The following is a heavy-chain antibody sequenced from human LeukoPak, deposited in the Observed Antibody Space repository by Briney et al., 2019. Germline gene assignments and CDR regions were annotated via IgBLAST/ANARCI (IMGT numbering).Heavy chain of an antibody. V-gene: IGHV3-23*01. CDR1: GFTFSSYA. J-gene: IGHJ4*02. D-gene: IGHD5-24*01. CDR3: AKDQNFVGWGDGYNSWFDY. CDR2: ISGSGGST. Sequence: GGSLRLSCAASGFTFSSYAMSWVRQAPGKGLEWVSAISGSGGSTYYADSVKGRFTISRDNSKNTLYLQMNSLRAEDTAVYYCAKDQNFVGWGDGYNSWFDYWGQGTLVTVSS.